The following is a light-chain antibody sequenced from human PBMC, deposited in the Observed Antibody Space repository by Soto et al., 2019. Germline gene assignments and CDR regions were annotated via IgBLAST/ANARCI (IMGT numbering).Light chain of an antibody. CDR1: QRFTND. CDR2: GAS. Sequence: DIQMTQSPSSLSASVGDRVTITCRASQRFTNDLNWYQHKPGKAPKLLIYGASRLQSGVPSRFSGSGSGTDFTLTISSLQPEDFATYYCQESYSSRPTFGGGTRVEIK. J-gene: IGKJ4*01. CDR3: QESYSSRPT. V-gene: IGKV1-39*01.